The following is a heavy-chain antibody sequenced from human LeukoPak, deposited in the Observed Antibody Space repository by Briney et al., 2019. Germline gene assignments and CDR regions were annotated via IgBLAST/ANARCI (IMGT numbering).Heavy chain of an antibody. CDR3: ARLRGYTDGPPAY. CDR2: IYYSGDNSGDT. V-gene: IGHV4-39*01. D-gene: IGHD5-18*01. J-gene: IGHJ4*02. Sequence: SETLSLTCSVSGGSISSSSYYWGWIRQPPWKGLEWIGSIYYSGDNSGDTYYNPSLKSRVTISVDTSKNQFSLKLSSVTAADTAVYFCARLRGYTDGPPAYWGQGTLVTVSP. CDR1: GGSISSSSYY.